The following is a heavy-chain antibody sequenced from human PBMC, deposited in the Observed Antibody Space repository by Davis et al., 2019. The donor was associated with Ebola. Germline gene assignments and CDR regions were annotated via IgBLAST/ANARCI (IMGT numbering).Heavy chain of an antibody. Sequence: SETLSLTCTVPGGSITSYYWNWIRQPPGKGLEWIGYIYYSGSTNYNPSLKSRVTISVDTSKNQFSLKLSSVTVADTAVYYCARGTGPVDYWGQGTLVTVSS. CDR1: GGSITSYY. CDR2: IYYSGST. V-gene: IGHV4-59*08. CDR3: ARGTGPVDY. J-gene: IGHJ4*02. D-gene: IGHD1-14*01.